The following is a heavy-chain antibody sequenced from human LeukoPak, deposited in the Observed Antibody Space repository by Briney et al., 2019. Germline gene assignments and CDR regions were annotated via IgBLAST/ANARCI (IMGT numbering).Heavy chain of an antibody. Sequence: GSLRLSCAASGFTFSSYSMNWVHQAPGKGLEWVSSISSSSSYIYYADSVKGRFTISRDNAKNSLYLQMNSLRAEDTAVYYCAKDRDGWLRLRLGELSLFDYWGQGTLVTVSS. J-gene: IGHJ4*02. V-gene: IGHV3-21*04. CDR3: AKDRDGWLRLRLGELSLFDY. CDR1: GFTFSSYS. CDR2: ISSSSSYI. D-gene: IGHD3-16*02.